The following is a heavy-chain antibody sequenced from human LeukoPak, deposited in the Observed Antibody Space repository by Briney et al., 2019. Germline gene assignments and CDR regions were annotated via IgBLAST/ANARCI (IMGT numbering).Heavy chain of an antibody. CDR3: ARDPRSMVRGVIEDYFDY. CDR2: IYHSGST. CDR1: GGSFSGYY. J-gene: IGHJ4*02. V-gene: IGHV4-34*01. Sequence: SETLSPTCAVYGGSFSGYYWSWVRQPPGKGLEWIGEIYHSGSTNYNPSLKSRVTISVDKSKNQFSLKLSSVTAADTAVYYCARDPRSMVRGVIEDYFDYWGQGTLVTVSS. D-gene: IGHD3-10*01.